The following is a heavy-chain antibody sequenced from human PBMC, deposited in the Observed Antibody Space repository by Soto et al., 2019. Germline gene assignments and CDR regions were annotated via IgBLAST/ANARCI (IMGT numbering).Heavy chain of an antibody. V-gene: IGHV4-59*01. D-gene: IGHD4-17*01. CDR2: IYYSGST. CDR3: ASWTTVTTERFDAVDR. J-gene: IGHJ3*01. Sequence: QVQLQESGPGLVKPSETLSLTCTVSGGSISSYYWSWIRQPPGKGLEWIGYIYYSGSTNYNPSLQSRVTLSVDTSKNQFSLKLSSVTAADTAVYCCASWTTVTTERFDAVDRWGQGTMVTVSS. CDR1: GGSISSYY.